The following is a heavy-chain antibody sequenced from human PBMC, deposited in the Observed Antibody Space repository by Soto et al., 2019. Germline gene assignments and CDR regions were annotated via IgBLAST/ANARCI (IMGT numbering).Heavy chain of an antibody. CDR1: GYSFTSYW. D-gene: IGHD6-6*01. CDR2: IDPSDSYT. CDR3: AREYSSSNYYYYGMDG. V-gene: IGHV5-10-1*01. J-gene: IGHJ6*04. Sequence: GESLKISCKGSGYSFTSYWISWVRQMPGKGLEWMGRIDPSDSYTNYSPSFQGHVTISADKSISTAYLQWSSLKASDTAMYDCAREYSSSNYYYYGMDGWRKGTTVTVAS.